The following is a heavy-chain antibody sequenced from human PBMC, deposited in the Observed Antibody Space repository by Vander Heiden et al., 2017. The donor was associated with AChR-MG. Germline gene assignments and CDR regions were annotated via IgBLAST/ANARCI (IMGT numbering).Heavy chain of an antibody. D-gene: IGHD3-10*01. CDR2: ISYDGSNK. J-gene: IGHJ4*02. CDR1: GFPFSSYG. Sequence: QVQLVESGGGVVQAGRSLRISCDASGFPFSSYGMHWVRQAPGKGLEWVAVISYDGSNKYYADSVKGRFTISRDNSKTTLYLQMNSLRAEDTAVYYCAKDSWFGELLSMFGYWGQGTLVTVSS. V-gene: IGHV3-30*18. CDR3: AKDSWFGELLSMFGY.